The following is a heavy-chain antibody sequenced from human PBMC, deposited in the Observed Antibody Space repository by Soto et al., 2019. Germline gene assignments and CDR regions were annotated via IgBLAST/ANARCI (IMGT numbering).Heavy chain of an antibody. D-gene: IGHD6-19*01. CDR1: GFTFSDYY. CDR2: ISSSSSYT. V-gene: IGHV3-11*06. CDR3: ARVGLAGNDGY. Sequence: QVQLVESGGGLVKPGGSLRLSCAASGFTFSDYYMSWIRQAPGKGLEWVSYISSSSSYTNYADSVKGRFTISRDNAKNSLYLQMNSLIAEDPAVYYCARVGLAGNDGYWGQGTLVTVSS. J-gene: IGHJ4*02.